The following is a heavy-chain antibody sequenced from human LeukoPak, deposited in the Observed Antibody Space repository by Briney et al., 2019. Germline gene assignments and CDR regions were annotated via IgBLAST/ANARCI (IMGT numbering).Heavy chain of an antibody. V-gene: IGHV1-18*01. CDR2: ISAYNGNT. Sequence: ASVKVSCKASGYTFTSYGISWVRQAPGQGLEWMGWISAYNGNTNYAQKLQGRVTMTTDTSISTAYMELSSLRSEDTAVYYCARGRAIVGAYYYYYGMDVWGQGTTVTVSS. D-gene: IGHD1-26*01. CDR1: GYTFTSYG. CDR3: ARGRAIVGAYYYYYGMDV. J-gene: IGHJ6*02.